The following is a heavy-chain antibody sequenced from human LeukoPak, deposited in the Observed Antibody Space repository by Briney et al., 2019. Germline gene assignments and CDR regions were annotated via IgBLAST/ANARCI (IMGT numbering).Heavy chain of an antibody. CDR2: ISYDGSNK. V-gene: IGHV3-30-3*01. CDR3: ARDHDSSGYYLVN. CDR1: GFTFSNYA. D-gene: IGHD3-22*01. J-gene: IGHJ4*02. Sequence: HTGGSLRLSCAASGFTFSNYAMHWVRQAPGKGLEWVAVISYDGSNKYYADSVKGRFTISRDNSKNTLYLQMNSLRAEDTAVYYCARDHDSSGYYLVNWGQGTLVTVSS.